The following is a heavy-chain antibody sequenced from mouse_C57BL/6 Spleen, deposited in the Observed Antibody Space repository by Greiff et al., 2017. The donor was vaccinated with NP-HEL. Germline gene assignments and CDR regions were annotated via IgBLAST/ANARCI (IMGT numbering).Heavy chain of an antibody. D-gene: IGHD2-4*01. V-gene: IGHV14-3*01. Sequence: EVQLQESVAELVRPGASVKLSCTASGFNIKNTYMHWVKQRPEQGLEWIGRIDPANGNTKYAPKFQGKATITADTSSNTAYLQLSSLTSDDTAIFYCAGPFFYYYVGGCAHWRQGTLVTVSA. CDR2: IDPANGNT. CDR3: AGPFFYYYVGGCAH. J-gene: IGHJ3*01. CDR1: GFNIKNTY.